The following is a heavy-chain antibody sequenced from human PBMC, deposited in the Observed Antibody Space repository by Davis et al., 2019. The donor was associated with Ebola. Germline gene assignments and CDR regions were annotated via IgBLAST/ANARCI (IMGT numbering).Heavy chain of an antibody. D-gene: IGHD5-12*01. CDR2: TYYSSKRYT. CDR3: ARGWLRSAFDQ. V-gene: IGHV6-1*01. CDR1: GDSVSGSSGA. Sequence: PSETLSPTCAISGDSVSGSSGAWNWIRQSPSRGLEWLGRTYYSSKRYTDSTLSVKSRITISADTAKNQLSLHLDSVTPEDTAVYYCARGWLRSAFDQWGQGTLVTVSS. J-gene: IGHJ4*02.